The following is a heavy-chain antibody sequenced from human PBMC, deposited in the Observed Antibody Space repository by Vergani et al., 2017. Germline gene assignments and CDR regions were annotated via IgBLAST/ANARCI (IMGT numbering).Heavy chain of an antibody. CDR2: INPNSGGT. CDR1: GYTFTGYY. Sequence: QVQLVQSGAEVKKPGSSVKVSCKASGYTFTGYYMHWVRQAPGQGLEWMGWINPNSGGTNYAQKFQGRVTMTRATSSSTAYMELSRLRSDDTAVYYCARRFNYYYYGMDVWGQGTTVTVSS. CDR3: ARRFNYYYYGMDV. D-gene: IGHD3-3*01. V-gene: IGHV1-2*02. J-gene: IGHJ6*02.